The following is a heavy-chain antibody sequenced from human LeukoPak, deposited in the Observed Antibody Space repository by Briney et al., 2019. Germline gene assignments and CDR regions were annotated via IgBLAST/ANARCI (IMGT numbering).Heavy chain of an antibody. Sequence: PGGSLRLSCAASGFTFSSYSMNWVRQAPGKGLEWVSSISSSDNYIYYADSVKGRFTISRDNAKNSLYLQMNSLRAEDTAVYYCVRDRGWSGYSYGYYWGQGTLVTVSS. D-gene: IGHD5-18*01. V-gene: IGHV3-21*01. J-gene: IGHJ4*02. CDR1: GFTFSSYS. CDR3: VRDRGWSGYSYGYY. CDR2: ISSSDNYI.